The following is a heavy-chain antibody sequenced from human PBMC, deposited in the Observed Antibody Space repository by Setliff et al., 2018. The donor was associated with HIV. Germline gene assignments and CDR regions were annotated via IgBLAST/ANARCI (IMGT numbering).Heavy chain of an antibody. CDR1: GFTFSSYA. J-gene: IGHJ6*02. CDR3: ATGGMAAAGPGGGHGLDV. V-gene: IGHV3-23*01. D-gene: IGHD6-13*01. Sequence: PGGSLSLSCAASGFTFSSYAMTWVRQAPGKGLEWVSSITGSGDSTYYANSVKGRFTISRDSSKNTLSLQMSSLRAEDTALYYCATGGMAAAGPGGGHGLDVWGQGTTVTV. CDR2: ITGSGDST.